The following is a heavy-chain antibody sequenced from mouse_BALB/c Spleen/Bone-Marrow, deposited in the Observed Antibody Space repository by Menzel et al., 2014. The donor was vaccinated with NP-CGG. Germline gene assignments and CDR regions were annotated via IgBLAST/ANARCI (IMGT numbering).Heavy chain of an antibody. D-gene: IGHD2-14*01. CDR1: GFNIKDTY. V-gene: IGHV14-3*02. J-gene: IGHJ2*01. CDR3: ARYRLGTYFDY. Sequence: EVQLPQSGAELVKPGASVKLSCTASGFNIKDTYMHWVKQRPEQGLEWIGRVDPANGNTKYDPKFQGKATITADTSSNTAYLQLSSLTSEDTAVYYCARYRLGTYFDYWGQGTPLTFSA. CDR2: VDPANGNT.